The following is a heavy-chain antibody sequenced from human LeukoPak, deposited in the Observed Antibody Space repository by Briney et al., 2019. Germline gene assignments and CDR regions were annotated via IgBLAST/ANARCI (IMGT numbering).Heavy chain of an antibody. D-gene: IGHD6-13*01. CDR2: IIPIFGTA. J-gene: IGHJ4*02. CDR1: GGTFSSYA. V-gene: IGHV1-69*13. Sequence: ASVKVSCKASGGTFSSYAISWVRQAPGQGLEWMGGIIPIFGTANYAQKFQGRVTITADESTSTAYMELSSLRSEDTAVYYCARAPIAAAGTALWDYWGQGTLVTVSS. CDR3: ARAPIAAAGTALWDY.